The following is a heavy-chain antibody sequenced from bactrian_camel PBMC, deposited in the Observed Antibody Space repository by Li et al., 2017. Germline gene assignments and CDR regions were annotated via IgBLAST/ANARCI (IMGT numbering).Heavy chain of an antibody. CDR2: ISSGGAYT. D-gene: IGHD5*01. CDR3: AAVTTGWAPYY. V-gene: IGHV3S40*01. J-gene: IGHJ4*01. CDR1: GFTFSSYD. Sequence: VQLVESGGGSVQPGGSLRLYCAASGFTFSSYDMSWVRQAPGKGLEWVSGISSGGAYTYYADPVKGRFTISRDNAKNTLYLQMNSLKTEDTAVYYCAAVTTGWAPYYWGQGTQVTVS.